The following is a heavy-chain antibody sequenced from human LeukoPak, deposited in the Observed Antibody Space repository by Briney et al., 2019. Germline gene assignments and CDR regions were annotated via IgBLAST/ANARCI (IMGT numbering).Heavy chain of an antibody. CDR3: ARRDTGWNYCDY. J-gene: IGHJ4*02. CDR1: GDSINGHY. D-gene: IGHD6-19*01. CDR2: IHYKGST. Sequence: SETLSLTYTISGDSINGHYWSWIRQPPGKRLEWIGDIHYKGSTNYNLSLKSRVTISVDTSKNHLSLNLTSVLAADTAIYYCARRDTGWNYCDYWGQGILVTVSS. V-gene: IGHV4-59*08.